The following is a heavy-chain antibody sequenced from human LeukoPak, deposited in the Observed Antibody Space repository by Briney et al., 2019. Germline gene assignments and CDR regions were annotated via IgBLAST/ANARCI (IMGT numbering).Heavy chain of an antibody. V-gene: IGHV4-34*01. Sequence: SETLSLTCVVYGGSFSGDYWSWIRQPPGRGLEWIGEINHSGRTNYNPSLKIRVTISVDTSKNQFSLKLSSVTAADTAVYYCAREGFGELSHFDYWGQGTLVTVSS. CDR1: GGSFSGDY. J-gene: IGHJ4*02. D-gene: IGHD3-10*01. CDR2: INHSGRT. CDR3: AREGFGELSHFDY.